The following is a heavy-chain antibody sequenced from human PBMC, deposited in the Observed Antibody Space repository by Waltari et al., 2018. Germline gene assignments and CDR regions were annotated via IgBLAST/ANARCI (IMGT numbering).Heavy chain of an antibody. J-gene: IGHJ6*03. CDR3: ARDPYQPRYYYYYYMDV. CDR2: INPNSGAT. Sequence: QVQLVQSGAEVRKPGASVKVSCKASGYTFTGYYIHWVRQAPGQGLEWMGWINPNSGATKYTQKFQGRLTMTRDTSISTAYMELSGLRSDDTAVYYCARDPYQPRYYYYYYMDVWGEGTTVNVSS. D-gene: IGHD3-16*01. CDR1: GYTFTGYY. V-gene: IGHV1-2*02.